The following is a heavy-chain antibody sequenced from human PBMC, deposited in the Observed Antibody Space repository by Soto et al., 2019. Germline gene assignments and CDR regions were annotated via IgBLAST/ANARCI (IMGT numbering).Heavy chain of an antibody. D-gene: IGHD3-22*01. V-gene: IGHV3-30-3*01. CDR1: GFTFSNYA. CDR2: VSYDGSNK. CDR3: ARDRRPDSGGYYPTDY. Sequence: PGGSLRLSCAASGFTFSNYAMHWVRQAPGKGLEWVAVVSYDGSNKYYADSVKGRFTISRDNSKNTLYLQMNSLRAEDTAVYYCARDRRPDSGGYYPTDYWGQGTLVTVSS. J-gene: IGHJ4*02.